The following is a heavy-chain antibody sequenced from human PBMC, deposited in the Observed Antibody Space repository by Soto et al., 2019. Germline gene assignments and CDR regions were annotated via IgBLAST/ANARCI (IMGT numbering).Heavy chain of an antibody. CDR3: TADVRTYP. CDR1: GFSFSNVW. J-gene: IGHJ5*02. V-gene: IGHV3-15*01. Sequence: DVQLVESGGDLVKPGGTLRLSGAASGFSFSNVWMSWVRQAPGKGLETVGRIKSKADGGATDYAAPVKGRHTISRYDSKNTLSRQINTLQIDHTAVYYCTADVRTYPWGHGTLVTVSS. CDR2: IKSKADGGAT.